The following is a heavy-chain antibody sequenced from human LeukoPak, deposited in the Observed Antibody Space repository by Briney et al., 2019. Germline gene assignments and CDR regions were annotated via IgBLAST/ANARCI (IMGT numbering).Heavy chain of an antibody. Sequence: ASVKVSCKASGYTFTSYAMHWVRQAPGQRLEWMGWINAGNGNTKYSQKFQGRVTMTRDTSISTAYMELSRLRSDDTAVYYCVYYDSSGYASDWGQGTLVTVSS. J-gene: IGHJ4*02. CDR3: VYYDSSGYASD. D-gene: IGHD3-22*01. CDR1: GYTFTSYA. CDR2: INAGNGNT. V-gene: IGHV1-3*01.